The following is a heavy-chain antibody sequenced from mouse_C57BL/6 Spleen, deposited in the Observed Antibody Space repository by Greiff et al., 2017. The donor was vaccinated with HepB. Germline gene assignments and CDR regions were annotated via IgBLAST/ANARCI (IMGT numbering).Heavy chain of an antibody. J-gene: IGHJ2*01. CDR3: ARELTGTKGY. D-gene: IGHD4-1*01. V-gene: IGHV1-54*01. CDR2: INPGSGGT. Sequence: QVQLQHSGAELVRPGTSVKVSCKASGYAFTNYLIEWVKQRPGQGLEWIGVINPGSGGTNYNEKFKGKATLTADKSSSTAYMQLSSLTSEDSAVYFCARELTGTKGYWGQGTTLTVSS. CDR1: GYAFTNYL.